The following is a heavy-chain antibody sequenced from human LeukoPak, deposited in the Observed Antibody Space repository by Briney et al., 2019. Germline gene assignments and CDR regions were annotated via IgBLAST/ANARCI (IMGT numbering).Heavy chain of an antibody. CDR1: GFTFSNYY. V-gene: IGHV3-74*01. D-gene: IGHD3-10*01. CDR2: INGDGSST. J-gene: IGHJ4*02. Sequence: GGSLRLSXAASGFTFSNYYMHWVRQVPGKGLVWVSRINGDGSSTTYADSVKGRFTISRDNAKNTVYLQMNSLRGEDTAVYYCARDQAWGVANYWGQGTLVTVSS. CDR3: ARDQAWGVANY.